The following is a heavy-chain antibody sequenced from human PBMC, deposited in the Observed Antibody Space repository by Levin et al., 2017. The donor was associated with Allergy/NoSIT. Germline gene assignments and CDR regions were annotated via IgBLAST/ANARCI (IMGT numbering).Heavy chain of an antibody. CDR3: AKKGERGMGTVIHFDY. CDR2: ISLSSGAT. J-gene: IGHJ4*02. D-gene: IGHD3-10*01. CDR1: GFTFNNYA. Sequence: LSLTCAASGFTFNNYALTWVRQAPGKGLEWVSTISLSSGATYYADSVKGRFTISGDNSKNTLFLQMNSLRAEDTAVYYCAKKGERGMGTVIHFDYWGQGTLVTVSS. V-gene: IGHV3-23*01.